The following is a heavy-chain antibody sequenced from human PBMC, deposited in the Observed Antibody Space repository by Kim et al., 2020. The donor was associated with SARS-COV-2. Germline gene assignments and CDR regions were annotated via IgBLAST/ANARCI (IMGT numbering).Heavy chain of an antibody. CDR3: ARGEYVARPGKYYYYGMDV. CDR1: GFTFSSYE. V-gene: IGHV3-48*03. CDR2: ISSSGSTI. Sequence: GGSLRLSCAASGFTFSSYEMNWVRQAPGKGLEWVSYISSSGSTIYYADSVKGRFTISRDNAKNSLYLQMNSLRAEDTAVYYCARGEYVARPGKYYYYGMDVWGQGTTVTVSS. J-gene: IGHJ6*02. D-gene: IGHD3-10*01.